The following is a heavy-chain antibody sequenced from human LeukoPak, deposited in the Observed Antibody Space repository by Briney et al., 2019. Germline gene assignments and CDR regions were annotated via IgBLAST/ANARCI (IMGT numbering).Heavy chain of an antibody. V-gene: IGHV4-38-2*02. CDR2: IYHSGST. Sequence: ASETLSLTCTVSGYSISSGYYWGWIRQPPGKGLEWIGSIYHSGSTYYNPSLKSRVTISVDTSKNQFSLKLSSVTAADTAVYYCARRALARYYYGSGRTRWFDPWGQGTLVTVSS. CDR1: GYSISSGYY. J-gene: IGHJ5*02. CDR3: ARRALARYYYGSGRTRWFDP. D-gene: IGHD3-10*01.